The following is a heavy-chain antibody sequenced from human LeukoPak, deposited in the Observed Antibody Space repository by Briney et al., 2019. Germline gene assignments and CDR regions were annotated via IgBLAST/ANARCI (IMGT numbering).Heavy chain of an antibody. CDR3: TREPRGSYHAFEA. V-gene: IGHV3-11*01. J-gene: IGHJ5*02. D-gene: IGHD3-16*01. Sequence: SGGSLSLSCAASGFSLSDYYMSWVRQAPGKQPEWISYITTSGSSTDYADSVKGRFTISRDNAKNSVVLQMDSLRAEDTAVYYCTREPRGSYHAFEAWGQGTLVSVSS. CDR1: GFSLSDYY. CDR2: ITTSGSST.